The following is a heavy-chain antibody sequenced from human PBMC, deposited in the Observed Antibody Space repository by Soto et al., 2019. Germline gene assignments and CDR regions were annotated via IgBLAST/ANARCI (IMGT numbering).Heavy chain of an antibody. D-gene: IGHD6-19*01. CDR2: ISDDGITK. CDR3: YSSGW. Sequence: QVQLVESGGGVVQAGRSLRLSCAASGFTFSTFAMHWVRQAPGKGLEWVAVISDDGITKYSADSVKGRSTISRDHSKNTLYLQMNSLRAEDTAVYYGYSSGWWGQGTLVTVSS. CDR1: GFTFSTFA. J-gene: IGHJ4*02. V-gene: IGHV3-30*03.